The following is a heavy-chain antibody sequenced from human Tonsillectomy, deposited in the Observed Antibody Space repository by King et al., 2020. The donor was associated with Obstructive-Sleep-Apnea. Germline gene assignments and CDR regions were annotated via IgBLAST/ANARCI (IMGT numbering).Heavy chain of an antibody. Sequence: QLQESGPGLVKPSETLSLTCTVSGGSISSYYWSWIRQPPGKGLEWIGYIYYSGSTNYNPSLKRRVTISVDTSKYQFLLKLSSVTAADTAVYYCARGTSSSWYYGYFDYWGQGTLVTVSS. J-gene: IGHJ4*02. CDR1: GGSISSYY. D-gene: IGHD6-13*01. CDR3: ARGTSSSWYYGYFDY. CDR2: IYYSGST. V-gene: IGHV4-59*01.